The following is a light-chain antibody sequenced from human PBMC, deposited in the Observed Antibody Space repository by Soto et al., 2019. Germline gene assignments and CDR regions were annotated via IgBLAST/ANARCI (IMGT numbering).Light chain of an antibody. CDR2: GAS. J-gene: IGKJ5*01. Sequence: DIVLTQSPDSLSLCPGERGSLXCRATQSFITIFRWYQKTPGKDPRLPICGASTRATAVLARLSGSGSGKDFTLNISSLEPEDFAVYYCKQRSNWPPDTFGQGTRLEIK. CDR1: QSFITI. V-gene: IGKV3-11*01. CDR3: KQRSNWPPDT.